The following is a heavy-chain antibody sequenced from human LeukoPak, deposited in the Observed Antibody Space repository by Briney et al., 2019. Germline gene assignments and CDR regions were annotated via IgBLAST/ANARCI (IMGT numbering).Heavy chain of an antibody. Sequence: AASVKVSCKASGYTLSTYGFCWVRQAPGHGLEWMGWISANSGKTDYAQKFQGRVTMTTDTSTTTDYMELRSLRPDDTALYFCAKVAGDRMDHWGQGTLLTVSS. D-gene: IGHD6-13*01. V-gene: IGHV1-18*01. CDR1: GYTLSTYG. CDR2: ISANSGKT. J-gene: IGHJ4*02. CDR3: AKVAGDRMDH.